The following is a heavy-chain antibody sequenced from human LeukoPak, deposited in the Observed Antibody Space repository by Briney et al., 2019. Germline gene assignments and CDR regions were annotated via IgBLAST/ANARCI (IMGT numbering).Heavy chain of an antibody. CDR3: ARDLGVLLGYCSSTSCHDAFDI. CDR1: GGSISSSNW. Sequence: PSETLSLTCAVSGGSISSSNWWSWVRQPPGKGLEWIGEIYHSGSTNYNPSLKSRVTISVDKSKNQFSLKLSSVTAADTAVYYCARDLGVLLGYCSSTSCHDAFDIWGQGTMATVSS. J-gene: IGHJ3*02. CDR2: IYHSGST. V-gene: IGHV4-4*02. D-gene: IGHD2-2*01.